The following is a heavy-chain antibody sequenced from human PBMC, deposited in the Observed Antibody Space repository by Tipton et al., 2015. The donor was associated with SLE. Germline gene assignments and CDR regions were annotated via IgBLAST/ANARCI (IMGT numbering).Heavy chain of an antibody. V-gene: IGHV4-59*12. D-gene: IGHD1-1*01. CDR2: IYYSGST. Sequence: TLSLTCTVSGGSISSYYWSWIRQPPGKGLEWIGYIYYSGSTNYNPSLKSRVTISVDTSKNQFSLKLSSVTAADTAAYYCARRNVSAFDIWGQGTMVTVSS. CDR3: ARRNVSAFDI. CDR1: GGSISSYY. J-gene: IGHJ3*02.